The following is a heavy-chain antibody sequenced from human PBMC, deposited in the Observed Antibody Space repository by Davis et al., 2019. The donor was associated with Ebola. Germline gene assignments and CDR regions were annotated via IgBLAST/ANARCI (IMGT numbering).Heavy chain of an antibody. CDR3: ARDPDTSGYYSWFDP. V-gene: IGHV3-30*03. CDR1: GFTFKNYD. Sequence: GGSLRLSCAASGFTFKNYDMHWVRQAPGKGLEWVAMIAYDGSVKYYADSVKGRFTVSRDNSKNTLYLQMNSLRAEDTAVYYCARDPDTSGYYSWFDPWGQGTLVTVSS. D-gene: IGHD2/OR15-2a*01. CDR2: IAYDGSVK. J-gene: IGHJ5*02.